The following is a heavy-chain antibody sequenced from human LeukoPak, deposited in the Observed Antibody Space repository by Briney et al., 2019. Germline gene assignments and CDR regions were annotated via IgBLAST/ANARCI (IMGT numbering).Heavy chain of an antibody. V-gene: IGHV1-24*01. D-gene: IGHD2-2*01. CDR3: ATGVPAARVTYYYYYYMDV. CDR1: GYTLTELS. CDR2: FDPEDGET. Sequence: ASVKVSCKVSGYTLTELSMHWVRQAPGKGLEWMGGFDPEDGETIYAQKFQGRVTMTEDTSTDTAYMELSSLRSEDTAVYYCATGVPAARVTYYYYYYMDVWGKGTTVTVS. J-gene: IGHJ6*03.